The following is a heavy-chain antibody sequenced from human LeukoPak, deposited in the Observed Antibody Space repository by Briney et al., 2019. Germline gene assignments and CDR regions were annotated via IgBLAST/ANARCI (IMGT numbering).Heavy chain of an antibody. CDR1: GGSISSSSYY. Sequence: SETLSLTCTVSGGSISSSSYYWGWIRQPPGKGLEWIGSIYYSGSTYYNPSLKSRVTISVDTSKNQFSLKLSSVTAADTAVYNCARPHVLQYYYYGMDVWGQGTTVTASS. V-gene: IGHV4-39*01. J-gene: IGHJ6*02. CDR3: ARPHVLQYYYYGMDV. D-gene: IGHD6-6*01. CDR2: IYYSGST.